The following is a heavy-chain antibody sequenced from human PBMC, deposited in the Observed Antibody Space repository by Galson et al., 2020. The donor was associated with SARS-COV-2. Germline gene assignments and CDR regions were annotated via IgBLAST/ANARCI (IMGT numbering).Heavy chain of an antibody. Sequence: KIGESLKISCKASGYSFNSDWIGWVRQMPGKGLAWMGIIYPGDSETRYSLSFQGQVTMSADKSINTAYLQWSSLKASDSAMYYCARVRSGNYIYDYWGQGTLVTVSS. CDR1: GYSFNSDW. J-gene: IGHJ4*02. CDR2: IYPGDSET. CDR3: ARVRSGNYIYDY. D-gene: IGHD1-26*01. V-gene: IGHV5-51*01.